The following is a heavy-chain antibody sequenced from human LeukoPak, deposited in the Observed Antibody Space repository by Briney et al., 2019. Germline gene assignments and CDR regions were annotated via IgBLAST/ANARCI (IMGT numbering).Heavy chain of an antibody. J-gene: IGHJ4*02. CDR2: IKEDGSAE. CDR3: ARDPIIAAAGPLL. D-gene: IGHD6-13*01. CDR1: GFRFGSYW. Sequence: PGGSLRLSCAASGFRFGSYWMTWVRQAPGKGLEWVAHIKEDGSAENYVDSVKGRFTISRDNAKNSLYLQMNSLRAEDTAVYYCARDPIIAAAGPLLWGQGTLVTVSS. V-gene: IGHV3-7*03.